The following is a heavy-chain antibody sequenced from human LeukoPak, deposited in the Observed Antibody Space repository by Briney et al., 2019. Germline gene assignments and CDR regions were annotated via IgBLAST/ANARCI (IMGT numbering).Heavy chain of an antibody. CDR3: IVFGDSNH. CDR2: IHTSGDT. CDR1: GLTGSHNY. Sequence: PGGSLRLSCVASGLTGSHNYVSWVRQAPGKGLEWVSAIHTSGDTCYADSVKGRFTISRDTSKNTLYLQINSLRVEDTAVYYCIVFGDSNHWGQGTLVTVSS. D-gene: IGHD4-17*01. V-gene: IGHV3-53*01. J-gene: IGHJ5*02.